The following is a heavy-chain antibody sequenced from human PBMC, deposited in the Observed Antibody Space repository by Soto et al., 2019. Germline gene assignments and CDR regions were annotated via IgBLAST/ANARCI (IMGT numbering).Heavy chain of an antibody. Sequence: QVQLVEAGGGVVQPGRSLRLSCAVSGFTFNSHAMHWVRQAPGKWLEWVAVISYGGANKYYGDSVKGRFTISRDNSKNTLFLQMDSLRPEDTAVYYCAKGPRSCSSTTCYTVDYWGRGTLVTVSS. D-gene: IGHD2-2*02. CDR3: AKGPRSCSSTTCYTVDY. J-gene: IGHJ4*02. CDR2: ISYGGANK. CDR1: GFTFNSHA. V-gene: IGHV3-30*18.